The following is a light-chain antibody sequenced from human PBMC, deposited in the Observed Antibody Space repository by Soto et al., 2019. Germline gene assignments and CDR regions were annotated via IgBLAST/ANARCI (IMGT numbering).Light chain of an antibody. J-gene: IGKJ1*01. CDR1: QSVSSN. CDR3: QQYNNWPQT. Sequence: ELVMTQSPAPLSVSPGERATLSCRASQSVSSNLAWYQQKPGQAPRLLIYGASTRATGIPARFSGSGSGTEFTLTISSLQYEDFAVYYCQQYNNWPQTFDQGTKVDIK. CDR2: GAS. V-gene: IGKV3-15*01.